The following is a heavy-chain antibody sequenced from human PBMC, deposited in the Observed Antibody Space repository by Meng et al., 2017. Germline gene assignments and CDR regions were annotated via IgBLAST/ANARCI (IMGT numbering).Heavy chain of an antibody. CDR3: ATIYSYGHLYYYYYSGMDV. CDR2: INPNSGGT. J-gene: IGHJ6*02. CDR1: GYTFTGYY. Sequence: ASVKVSCKASGYTFTGYYMHWVRQAPGQGLEWMGRINPNSGGTNYAQKFQGRVTMTRDTSISAAYMELSRLRSDDTAVYYCATIYSYGHLYYYYYSGMDVWGQGTTVTVSS. V-gene: IGHV1-2*06. D-gene: IGHD5-18*01.